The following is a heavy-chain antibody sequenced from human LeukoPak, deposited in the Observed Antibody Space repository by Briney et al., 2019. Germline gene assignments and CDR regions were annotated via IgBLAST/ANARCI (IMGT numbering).Heavy chain of an antibody. Sequence: SETLSLTCTVSGGSISSYYWSWIRQPPGKGLEWIGYIYYSGSTNYNPSLKSRVTISVDTSKNQFSLKLSSVTAADTAVYYCARAYYDFWSGYYTFDYWGQGTLVTVSS. D-gene: IGHD3-3*01. CDR1: GGSISSYY. V-gene: IGHV4-59*12. CDR3: ARAYYDFWSGYYTFDY. CDR2: IYYSGST. J-gene: IGHJ4*02.